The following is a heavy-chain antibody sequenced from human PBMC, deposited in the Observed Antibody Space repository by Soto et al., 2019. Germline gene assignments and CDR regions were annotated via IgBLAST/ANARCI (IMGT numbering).Heavy chain of an antibody. CDR3: AKYSCCYYYYMDV. V-gene: IGHV3-23*01. D-gene: IGHD2-2*01. CDR2: ISGSGGST. Sequence: VQLLESGGGLVQPGGSLRLPCAASGFTFSSYAMSWARQAPGKGLEWVSAISGSGGSTYYADSVKGRFTISRDNSKNTLYLQMNSLRAEDTAVYYCAKYSCCYYYYMDVWGKGTTVTVSS. CDR1: GFTFSSYA. J-gene: IGHJ6*03.